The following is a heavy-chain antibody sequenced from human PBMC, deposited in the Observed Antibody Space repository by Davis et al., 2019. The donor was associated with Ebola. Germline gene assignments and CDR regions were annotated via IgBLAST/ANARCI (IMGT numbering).Heavy chain of an antibody. CDR2: IRYDGSNK. CDR3: AKGGDIVLVPAASHVTHYYYYGMDV. CDR1: GFTFSSYG. Sequence: GESLKISCAASGFTFSSYGMHWVRQAPGKGLEWVAFIRYDGSNKYYADSVKGRFTISRDNSKNTLYLQLDSLRAEDTAVYYCAKGGDIVLVPAASHVTHYYYYGMDVWGQGTTVTVSS. J-gene: IGHJ6*02. D-gene: IGHD2-2*01. V-gene: IGHV3-30*02.